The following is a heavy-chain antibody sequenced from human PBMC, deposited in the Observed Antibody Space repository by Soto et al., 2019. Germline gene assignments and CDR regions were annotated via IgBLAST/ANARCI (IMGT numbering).Heavy chain of an antibody. CDR2: IWYDGSNT. CDR1: GFTFGSYG. CDR3: ARDRSSSPAGYYYYGMDV. Sequence: QVQLVESGGGVVQPGRSLRLSCAASGFTFGSYGMHWVRPAPGKRLVWAAVIWYDGSNTYYADSVKGRFTISRDNSKNTLSLQMNSLRAEDTAVYYCARDRSSSPAGYYYYGMDVWGQGTTVTASS. D-gene: IGHD6-6*01. V-gene: IGHV3-33*01. J-gene: IGHJ6*02.